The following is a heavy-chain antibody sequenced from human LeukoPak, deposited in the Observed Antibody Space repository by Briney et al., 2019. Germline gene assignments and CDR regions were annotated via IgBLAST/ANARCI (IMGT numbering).Heavy chain of an antibody. Sequence: PGGSLRLSCAASGFTFSSYAMSWVRQAPGKGLEWASAISGSGGSTYYADSVKGRFTISRDNSKNTLYLQMTSLRAEDTAVYYCAKDEELGYSYGAIDYWGQGTLVTVSS. CDR3: AKDEELGYSYGAIDY. CDR1: GFTFSSYA. D-gene: IGHD5-18*01. J-gene: IGHJ4*02. CDR2: ISGSGGST. V-gene: IGHV3-23*01.